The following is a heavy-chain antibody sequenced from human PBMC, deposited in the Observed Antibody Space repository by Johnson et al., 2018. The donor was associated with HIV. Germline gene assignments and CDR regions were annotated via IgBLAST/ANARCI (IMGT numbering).Heavy chain of an antibody. CDR2: IYSGGST. J-gene: IGHJ3*02. Sequence: VQLVESGGGVVQPGTSLRLSCAASGFTVSSNYMSWVRQAPGKGLEWVSVIYSGGSTYYADSVKGRFTISRDNSKNTLYLQMNSLTTEDTAVYYCARDGTTGPSGDAFDIWGQGTMVTVSS. CDR1: GFTVSSNY. V-gene: IGHV3-66*02. CDR3: ARDGTTGPSGDAFDI. D-gene: IGHD4-17*01.